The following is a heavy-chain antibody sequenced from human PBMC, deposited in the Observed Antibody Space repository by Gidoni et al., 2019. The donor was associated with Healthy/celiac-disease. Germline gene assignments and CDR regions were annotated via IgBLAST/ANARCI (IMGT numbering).Heavy chain of an antibody. CDR2: IYYSGST. CDR1: GGSISSGDYY. J-gene: IGHJ3*02. V-gene: IGHV4-30-4*01. Sequence: QVQLQESGPGLVKPSQTLSLTCTVSGGSISSGDYYWSWIRQPPGKGLEGIGYIYYSGSTYYNPSLKSRVTISVDTSKNQFSLKLSSVTAADTAVYYCARDVVVVAATVDDAFDIWGQGTMVTVSS. D-gene: IGHD2-15*01. CDR3: ARDVVVVAATVDDAFDI.